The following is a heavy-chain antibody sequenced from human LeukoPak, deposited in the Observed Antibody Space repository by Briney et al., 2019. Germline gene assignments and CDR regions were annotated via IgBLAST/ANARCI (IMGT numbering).Heavy chain of an antibody. CDR1: GFTFSSYA. V-gene: IGHV3-30*04. CDR2: ISYDGSNK. D-gene: IGHD5-18*01. CDR3: AREMGYSYGPHYFDY. Sequence: GGSLRLSCAASGFTFSSYAMHWVRQAPGKGLEWVAVISYDGSNKYYADSVKGRFTISRDNSKNTPYLQMNSLRAEDTAVYYCAREMGYSYGPHYFDYWGQGTLVTVSS. J-gene: IGHJ4*02.